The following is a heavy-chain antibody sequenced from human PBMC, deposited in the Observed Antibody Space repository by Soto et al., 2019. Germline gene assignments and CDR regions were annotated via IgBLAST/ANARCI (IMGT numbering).Heavy chain of an antibody. CDR1: GYSFTSYW. D-gene: IGHD2-2*02. CDR3: ARHPSCSSTSCYTEYYYYGMDV. J-gene: IGHJ6*02. Sequence: GESLKISCNGSGYSFTSYWISWVRQMPGKGLEWMGRIDPSDSYTNYSPSFQGHVTISADKSISTAYLQWSSLKASDTAMYYCARHPSCSSTSCYTEYYYYGMDVWGQGTTVTVSS. CDR2: IDPSDSYT. V-gene: IGHV5-10-1*01.